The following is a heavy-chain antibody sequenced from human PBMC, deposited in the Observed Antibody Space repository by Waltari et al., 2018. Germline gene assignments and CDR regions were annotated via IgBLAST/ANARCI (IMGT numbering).Heavy chain of an antibody. V-gene: IGHV1-46*01. CDR3: ARDHDVGSGTYSHNWFDP. J-gene: IGHJ5*02. CDR2: INPTDGST. Sequence: QVQLVQSGAEVKKPGASVKVSCQASGYTFTNYFMNWVRQAPGQGLEWMGIINPTDGSTTYRQKFQDRVTMTRDTSTSTFYMELSSLRSDDTAVYYCARDHDVGSGTYSHNWFDPWGQGTLVTVSS. D-gene: IGHD3-10*01. CDR1: GYTFTNYF.